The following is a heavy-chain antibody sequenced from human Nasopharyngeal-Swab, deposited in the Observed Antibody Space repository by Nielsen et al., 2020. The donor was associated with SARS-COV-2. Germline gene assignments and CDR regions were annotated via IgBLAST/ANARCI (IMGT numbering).Heavy chain of an antibody. CDR3: AKDRSSSGLDY. Sequence: GESLKISCAASGFTFSSYAMSWVRQAPGKGLEWVSAISGSGGSTYYADSVKGRFTISRDNSKNTLYLQMNGLRAEDTAVYYCAKDRSSSGLDYWGQGTLVTVSS. CDR1: GFTFSSYA. V-gene: IGHV3-23*01. J-gene: IGHJ4*02. D-gene: IGHD6-19*01. CDR2: ISGSGGST.